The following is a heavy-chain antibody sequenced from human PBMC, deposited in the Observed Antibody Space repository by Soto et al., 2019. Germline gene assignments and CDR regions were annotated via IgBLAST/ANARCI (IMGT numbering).Heavy chain of an antibody. CDR1: GGAFDTYT. Sequence: QVQLVQSGAEFKRPGSSVKVSCKASGGAFDTYTISWVRQAHGQGLEWLGGIITSFATPNYAPKLEARITITADKSTNTVYMDLRGLTSDDTAIYYCARGPQESYFDAVGPYWYFDLWGRGTLVSVSS. CDR3: ARGPQESYFDAVGPYWYFDL. D-gene: IGHD3-22*01. CDR2: IITSFATP. J-gene: IGHJ2*01. V-gene: IGHV1-69*06.